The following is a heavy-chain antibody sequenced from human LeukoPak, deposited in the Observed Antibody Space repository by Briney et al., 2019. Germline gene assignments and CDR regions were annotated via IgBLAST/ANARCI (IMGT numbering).Heavy chain of an antibody. V-gene: IGHV3-23*01. J-gene: IGHJ2*01. CDR3: ASLDPGDGDYLYWYFDL. D-gene: IGHD4-17*01. Sequence: GGSLRLSCAASGFTFSSYAMSWVRQAPGKGLEWVSAISGSGGSTYYADSVKGRFTISRDNSKNTLYLQMNSLRADDTAVYYCASLDPGDGDYLYWYFDLWGRGTLATVSS. CDR2: ISGSGGST. CDR1: GFTFSSYA.